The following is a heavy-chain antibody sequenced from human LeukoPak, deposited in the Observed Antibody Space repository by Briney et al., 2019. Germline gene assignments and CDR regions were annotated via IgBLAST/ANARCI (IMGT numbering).Heavy chain of an antibody. CDR1: GYTFTAYY. V-gene: IGHV1-2*02. J-gene: IGHJ4*02. CDR2: INPNSGVS. D-gene: IGHD6-6*01. CDR3: ATRPAYSSSFDY. Sequence: ASVKVSCKTSGYTFTAYYIHWLRQAPGQRPEWMAWINPNSGVSYFAHKFQGRITLTRDTSISTAYMELNRLISDDTAVYYCATRPAYSSSFDYWGQGSLVTVSS.